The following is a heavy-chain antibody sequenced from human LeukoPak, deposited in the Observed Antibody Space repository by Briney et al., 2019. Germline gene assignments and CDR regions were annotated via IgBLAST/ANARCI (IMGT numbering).Heavy chain of an antibody. D-gene: IGHD6-19*01. J-gene: IGHJ5*02. CDR2: INPNSGGT. Sequence: WASVKVSCKASGYTFTGYFMHWVRQAPGQGLEWMGWINPNSGGTNCAQKFQGRVTMTGDTSISTAYMEVSRLTFDDTAVYYCARGIASSGRYPNWFDPWGQGTLVTVSS. V-gene: IGHV1-2*02. CDR3: ARGIASSGRYPNWFDP. CDR1: GYTFTGYF.